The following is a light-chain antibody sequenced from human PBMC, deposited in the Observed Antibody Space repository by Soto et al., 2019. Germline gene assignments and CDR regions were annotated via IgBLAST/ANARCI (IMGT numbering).Light chain of an antibody. J-gene: IGKJ4*01. Sequence: DIQMTQSPSTLSASIGDRVTITCRASQSVGGWLAWYQQRPGKAPKLLIYKASTLESGVPSRFSGSGSGTEFTLPINSLQPDDFASYYCQQYDSYPLTFGGGTKVDIK. CDR3: QQYDSYPLT. V-gene: IGKV1-5*03. CDR1: QSVGGW. CDR2: KAS.